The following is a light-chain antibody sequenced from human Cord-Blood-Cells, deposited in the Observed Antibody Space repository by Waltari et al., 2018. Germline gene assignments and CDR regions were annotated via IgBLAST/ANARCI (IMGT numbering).Light chain of an antibody. Sequence: QSALTQPVSVSGSPGQSITISCTGTSSDVGGYNYVSWYQQHPGKAPKLIIYDVSKRPSGVSNRFSGSKSGNTASLTISGLQAEDEADYYCSSYTSSSTWVFGGGTKLTVL. CDR2: DVS. CDR3: SSYTSSSTWV. CDR1: SSDVGGYNY. J-gene: IGLJ3*02. V-gene: IGLV2-14*01.